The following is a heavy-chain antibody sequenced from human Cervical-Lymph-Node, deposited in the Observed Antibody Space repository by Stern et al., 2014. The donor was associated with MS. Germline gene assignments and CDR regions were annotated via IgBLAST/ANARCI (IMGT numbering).Heavy chain of an antibody. CDR3: ARGLSSGYYSVQDY. Sequence: QVQLQQWGAGLLKPSETLSLTCAVYGGSFSGYYWSWIRQPPGKGLEWIGEINHSGSTNYNPSLKSRVTISVDTSKNQFSLKLSSVTAADTAVYYCARGLSSGYYSVQDYWGQGTLVTVSS. V-gene: IGHV4-34*01. CDR2: INHSGST. J-gene: IGHJ4*02. D-gene: IGHD3-22*01. CDR1: GGSFSGYY.